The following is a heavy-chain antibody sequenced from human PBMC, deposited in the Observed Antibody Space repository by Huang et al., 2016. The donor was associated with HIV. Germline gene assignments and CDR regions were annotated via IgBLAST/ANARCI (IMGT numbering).Heavy chain of an antibody. J-gene: IGHJ6*03. D-gene: IGHD3-16*02. CDR1: GFTYNSHG. V-gene: IGHV3-30*18. CDR2: ISTDGRNE. CDR3: AKAATNTYLDDVWRSYRYSRHYFMDV. Sequence: QVQLVESGGGVVQPGRSLRLSCAASGFTYNSHGMHWVRQAPGKGREWVGVISTDGRNEYYADSVRGRFTISRGKSKNTVYLQMNSRRAEVTALYFWAKAATNTYLDDVWRSYRYSRHYFMDVWGKGTTVTVSS.